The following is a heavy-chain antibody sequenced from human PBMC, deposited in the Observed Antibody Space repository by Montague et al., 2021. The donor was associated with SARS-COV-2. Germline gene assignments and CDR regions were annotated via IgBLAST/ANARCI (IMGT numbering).Heavy chain of an antibody. D-gene: IGHD6-19*01. V-gene: IGHV4-59*01. Sequence: SETLSLTCTVSGGSISSYYWSWIRQPPGKGLEWIGYIYYSGSTNYNPSLKSRVTISVDTSKNQFSLKLSSVTAADTAVYYCARLKGSGWNYYFDYWGQGTLSPSPQ. J-gene: IGHJ4*02. CDR2: IYYSGST. CDR1: GGSISSYY. CDR3: ARLKGSGWNYYFDY.